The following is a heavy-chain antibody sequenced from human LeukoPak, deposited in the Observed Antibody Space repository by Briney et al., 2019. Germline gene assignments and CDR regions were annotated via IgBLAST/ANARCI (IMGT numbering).Heavy chain of an antibody. CDR1: GGSISSSNW. V-gene: IGHV4-4*02. D-gene: IGHD3-10*01. CDR3: ARVGLYYYGSGSLYNWFDP. Sequence: SETLSLTCAVSGGSISSSNWWSWVRQPPGQGLEWIGEIYHSGSTNYNPSLKSRVTISVDTSKNQFSLKLSSVTAADTAVYYCARVGLYYYGSGSLYNWFDPWGQGTLVTVSS. J-gene: IGHJ5*02. CDR2: IYHSGST.